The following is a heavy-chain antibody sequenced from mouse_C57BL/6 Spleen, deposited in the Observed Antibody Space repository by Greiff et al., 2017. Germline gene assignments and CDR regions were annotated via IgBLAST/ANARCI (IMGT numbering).Heavy chain of an antibody. Sequence: ESGPGLVKPSQSLSLTCSVTGYSITSGYYWNWIRQFPGNKLEWMGYISYDGSNNYNPSLKNRSSITRDTSKNQFFLKLNSVTTEDTATYYCARGDYFDYWGQGTTLTVSS. J-gene: IGHJ2*01. CDR2: ISYDGSN. CDR3: ARGDYFDY. V-gene: IGHV3-6*01. CDR1: GYSITSGYY.